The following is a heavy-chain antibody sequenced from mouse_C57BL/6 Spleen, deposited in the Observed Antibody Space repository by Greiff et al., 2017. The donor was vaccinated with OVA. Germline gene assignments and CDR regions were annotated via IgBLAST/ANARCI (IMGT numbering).Heavy chain of an antibody. J-gene: IGHJ2*01. CDR2: INPGSGGT. CDR1: GYAFTNYL. D-gene: IGHD2-4*01. V-gene: IGHV1-54*01. Sequence: QVQLKESGAELVRPGTSVKVSCKASGYAFTNYLIEWVKQRPGQGLEWIGVINPGSGGTNYNEKFKGKATLTADKSSSTAYMQLSSLTSEDSAVYFCARSNYYERNGYWGQGTTLTVSS. CDR3: ARSNYYERNGY.